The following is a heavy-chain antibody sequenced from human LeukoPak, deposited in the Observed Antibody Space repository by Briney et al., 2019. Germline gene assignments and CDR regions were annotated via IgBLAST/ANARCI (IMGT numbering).Heavy chain of an antibody. CDR3: ARMGAIAGASANPDH. J-gene: IGHJ4*02. D-gene: IGHD4/OR15-4a*01. Sequence: SETLSLTCAVYGGSFSGYYWSWVRQPPGKGLEWIGEIYHSGSTNYNPSLKSRVTISVDKSKNQFSLKLSSVTAADTAVYYCARMGAIAGASANPDHWGQGTLVTVSS. CDR2: IYHSGST. CDR1: GGSFSGYY. V-gene: IGHV4-34*01.